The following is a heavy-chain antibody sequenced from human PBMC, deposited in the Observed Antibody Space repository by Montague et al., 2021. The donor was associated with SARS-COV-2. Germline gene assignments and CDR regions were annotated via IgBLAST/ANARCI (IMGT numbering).Heavy chain of an antibody. V-gene: IGHV4-4*02. CDR2: IHHIVGT. Sequence: SETLSLTCAVSGDSMSSNNWWTWVRQSPGKRLEWIGEIHHIVGTXYNPSLKSRVSISVDKSRNQFSLNLNSVTAADTAFYYCATVFGGCSATSCYLYNWGRGTLVTVSS. J-gene: IGHJ4*02. D-gene: IGHD2-2*01. CDR3: ATVFGGCSATSCYLYN. CDR1: GDSMSSNNW.